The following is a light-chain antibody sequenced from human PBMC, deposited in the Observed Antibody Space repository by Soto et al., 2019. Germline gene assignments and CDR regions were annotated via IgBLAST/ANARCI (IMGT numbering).Light chain of an antibody. CDR2: DAS. Sequence: EIVMTQSPATLSVSPGERATLSCRASQSVSSNLAWYQPTPAQAPRLLXYDASTRATGIPARFSGSGSGTEFTLTISSLQSEDFAVYDGQQYNNWPAITFGQGTRLEIK. J-gene: IGKJ5*01. CDR3: QQYNNWPAIT. CDR1: QSVSSN. V-gene: IGKV3D-15*01.